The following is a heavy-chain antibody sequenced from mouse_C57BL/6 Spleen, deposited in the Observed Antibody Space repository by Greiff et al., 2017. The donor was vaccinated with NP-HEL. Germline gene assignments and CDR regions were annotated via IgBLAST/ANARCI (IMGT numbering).Heavy chain of an antibody. D-gene: IGHD2-3*01. CDR1: GFTFKNSY. V-gene: IGHV14-3*01. Sequence: EVQLQQSVAELVRPGASVKLSCTASGFTFKNSYMYWVKQRPEQGLEWIGRIDPANGNTKYAPKFKGKATITADTSSNTAYLQLSSLTSADTASYYCAAYDHFDYWGQGTTLTVSS. CDR2: IDPANGNT. CDR3: AAYDHFDY. J-gene: IGHJ2*01.